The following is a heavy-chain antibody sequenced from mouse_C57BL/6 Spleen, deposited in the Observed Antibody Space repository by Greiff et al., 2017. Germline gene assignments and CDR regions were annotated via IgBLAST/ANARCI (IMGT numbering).Heavy chain of an antibody. CDR1: GFTFSSYA. D-gene: IGHD2-4*01. V-gene: IGHV5-4*01. CDR3: ARDQDYDGGAMDY. Sequence: EVQVVESGGGLVKPGGSLKLSCAASGFTFSSYAMSWVRQTPEKRLEWVATISDGGSYTYYPDNVKGRFTISRDNAKNNLYLQMSHLKSEDTAMYYCARDQDYDGGAMDYWGQGTSVTVSS. J-gene: IGHJ4*01. CDR2: ISDGGSYT.